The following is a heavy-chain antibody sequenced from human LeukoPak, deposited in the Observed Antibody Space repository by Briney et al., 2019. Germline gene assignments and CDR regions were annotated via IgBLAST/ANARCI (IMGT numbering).Heavy chain of an antibody. V-gene: IGHV4-59*01. CDR1: GGSIRGYS. J-gene: IGHJ4*02. CDR3: ARQKLYFAPPMGFDY. D-gene: IGHD3-9*01. Sequence: SETLSLTCSVSGGSIRGYSWSWIRQPPGKGLEWIGDISYSGGTIYKDSLKGRVTISVDTSKNQFSLKVNSVTAADTAVYYCARQKLYFAPPMGFDYWGQGSLVTVSS. CDR2: ISYSGGT.